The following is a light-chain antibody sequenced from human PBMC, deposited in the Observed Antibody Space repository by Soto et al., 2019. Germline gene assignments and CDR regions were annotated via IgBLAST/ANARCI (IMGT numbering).Light chain of an antibody. J-gene: IGLJ2*01. CDR2: EVS. CDR1: SSDVGSYNL. CDR3: CSYAGSRTVV. Sequence: QSALTQPASVSGSPGQSITISCTGTSSDVGSYNLVSWYKQHPGKAPKLMIYEVSQRPSGVSNRFSGSKSGNTASLTISGLQAEDEADYYCCSYAGSRTVVFGGGTKLTVL. V-gene: IGLV2-23*02.